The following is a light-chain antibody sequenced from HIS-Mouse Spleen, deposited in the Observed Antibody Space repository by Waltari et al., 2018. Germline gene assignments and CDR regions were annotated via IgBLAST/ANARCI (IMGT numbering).Light chain of an antibody. CDR1: SSNIGRNY. CDR3: AAWDDSLSGWV. J-gene: IGLJ3*02. V-gene: IGLV1-47*01. CDR2: RNN. Sequence: QSVLTQPPSASGTPGQRVTLPCSGSSSNIGRNYVYWYPQLPGTAPKLLIYRNNQRPSGVPDRFSGSKSGTSASLAISGLRSEDEADYYCAAWDDSLSGWVFGGGTKLTVL.